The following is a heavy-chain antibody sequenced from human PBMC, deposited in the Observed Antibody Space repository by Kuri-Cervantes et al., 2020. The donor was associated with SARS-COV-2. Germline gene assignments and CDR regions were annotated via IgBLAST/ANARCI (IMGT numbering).Heavy chain of an antibody. CDR1: GYTFTSYY. CDR2: INPSVGST. V-gene: IGHV1-46*01. D-gene: IGHD3-10*01. Sequence: ASVKVSCKASGYTFTSYYMHWVRQAPGQGLEWRGIINPSVGSTSYAQKFQGRVTMTRNTSISTAYMELSSLRSEDTAVYYCARGTYYYGSGSYNNWFDPWGQGTLVTVSS. CDR3: ARGTYYYGSGSYNNWFDP. J-gene: IGHJ5*02.